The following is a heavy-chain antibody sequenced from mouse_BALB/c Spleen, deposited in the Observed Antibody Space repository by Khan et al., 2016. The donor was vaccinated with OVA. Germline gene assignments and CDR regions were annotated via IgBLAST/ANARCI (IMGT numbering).Heavy chain of an antibody. J-gene: IGHJ3*01. CDR2: ISTYYGDA. CDR1: GYTFTDFA. CDR3: GRDSDHYRFAY. D-gene: IGHD1-1*01. Sequence: QVQLKESGAELVRPGVSVKISCKGSGYTFTDFAMHWVKQSHAKSLEWIGVISTYYGDANYNQNFKGKATMTVDKSSSTAYMELARLTSEDSAIYCGGRDSDHYRFAYWGQGTLVTVSA. V-gene: IGHV1S137*01.